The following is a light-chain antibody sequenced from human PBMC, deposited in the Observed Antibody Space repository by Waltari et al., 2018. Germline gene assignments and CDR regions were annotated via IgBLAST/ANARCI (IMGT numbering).Light chain of an antibody. CDR2: EVN. CDR3: CSYAGSTTWL. V-gene: IGLV2-23*02. J-gene: IGLJ2*01. Sequence: QFALTQPASVSGSPGQTITISCPGSNSDVGNYKLFSWYQQHPGKAPKLLLYEVNQRPSGVSSRFSGSKSGITASLTISGLQAEDEADFYCCSYAGSTTWLFGGGTRLTVL. CDR1: NSDVGNYKL.